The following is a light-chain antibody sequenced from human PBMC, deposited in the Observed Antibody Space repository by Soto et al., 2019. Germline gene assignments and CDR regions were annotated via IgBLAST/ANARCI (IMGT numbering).Light chain of an antibody. J-gene: IGKJ4*01. CDR3: QTYNSAPLT. CDR1: QGITNW. V-gene: IGKV1-12*01. Sequence: DIQMTQSPSSVSASVGDRVTITCRASQGITNWLAWYQQKPGKAPKLLIYDASSLESGVPQRFSGSGSGTEFTLTISRLQPGDVATYYCQTYNSAPLTFGGGTKVDIK. CDR2: DAS.